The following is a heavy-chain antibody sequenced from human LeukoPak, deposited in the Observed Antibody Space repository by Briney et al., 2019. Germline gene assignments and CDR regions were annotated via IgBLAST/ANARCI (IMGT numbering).Heavy chain of an antibody. V-gene: IGHV3-11*01. CDR2: ISSSGSTI. D-gene: IGHD1-7*01. Sequence: PGGSLRLSCAASGFTFSDYYMSWIRQAPGKGLEWVSYISSSGSTIYYADSVKGRFTISRDNAKNSLYLQMNSLRPEDTAVYYCAKEGKTRNWNYFQAKPVFWGQGTLVSVSS. CDR3: AKEGKTRNWNYFQAKPVF. J-gene: IGHJ4*02. CDR1: GFTFSDYY.